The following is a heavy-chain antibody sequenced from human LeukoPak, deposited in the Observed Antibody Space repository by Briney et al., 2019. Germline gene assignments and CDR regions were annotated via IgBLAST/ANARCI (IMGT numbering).Heavy chain of an antibody. CDR3: ARGSTSSQNWFDP. J-gene: IGHJ5*02. D-gene: IGHD2-2*01. CDR1: GGSISSYH. V-gene: IGHV4-59*08. CDR2: IYYSGST. Sequence: SETLSLTCTVSGGSISSYHWSWIRQPPGKGLEWIGYIYYSGSTNYNPSLKSRVTISVDTSKNQFSLKLSSVTAADTAVYYCARGSTSSQNWFDPWGQGTLVTVSS.